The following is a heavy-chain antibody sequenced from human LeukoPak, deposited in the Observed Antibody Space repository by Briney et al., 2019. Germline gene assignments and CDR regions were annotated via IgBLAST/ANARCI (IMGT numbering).Heavy chain of an antibody. CDR2: IYWNDDK. J-gene: IGHJ3*02. D-gene: IGHD3-3*01. V-gene: IGHV2-5*01. Sequence: SGPTLVKPTQTLTLTCTFSGFSLGTSGVGVGWIRQPPGKALEWLALIYWNDDKRYSPSLKSRLTITKDTSKNQVVLTMTNMDPVDTATYYCARHRITNRFDIWGQGTMVTVSS. CDR1: GFSLGTSGVG. CDR3: ARHRITNRFDI.